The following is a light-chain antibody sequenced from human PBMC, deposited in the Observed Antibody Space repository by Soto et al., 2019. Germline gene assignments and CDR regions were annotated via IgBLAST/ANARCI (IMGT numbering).Light chain of an antibody. CDR1: QGVSKW. CDR2: GAS. CDR3: QQANSFPRT. J-gene: IGKJ5*01. V-gene: IGKV1-12*01. Sequence: DIQLTQSPSSLSASVGDRVTITCRASQGVSKWLAWYQQKPGKAPILLINGASNLQTGVPSRFSGSESGTYFFLTITSLQPEDIATYFCQQANSFPRTCGQGTRLEIK.